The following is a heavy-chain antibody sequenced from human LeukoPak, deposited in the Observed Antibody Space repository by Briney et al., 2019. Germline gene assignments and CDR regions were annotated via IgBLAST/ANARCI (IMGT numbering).Heavy chain of an antibody. CDR1: GFTFSSYE. J-gene: IGHJ4*02. Sequence: GGSLRLSCAASGFTFSSYEMNWVRQAPGKGLEWVSYISSSGSTIYYADSVKGRFTISRDDAKNSLYLQMNSLRAEDTAVYYCARDLSLGYEGFDYWGQGTLVTVSS. V-gene: IGHV3-48*03. D-gene: IGHD2-2*03. CDR2: ISSSGSTI. CDR3: ARDLSLGYEGFDY.